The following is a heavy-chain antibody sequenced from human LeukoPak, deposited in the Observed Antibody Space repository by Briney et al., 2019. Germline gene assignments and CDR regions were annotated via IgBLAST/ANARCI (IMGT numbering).Heavy chain of an antibody. Sequence: GESLQISCKGSGYSSSSYWIAWVRQMPGKGLEWMGIIYPGDSDTRYSPSFQGQVTISTNKSISAAYLQWSSLKASDTAMYYCARLPSMVRGVIVWFDPWGQGTLVTVSS. V-gene: IGHV5-51*06. CDR3: ARLPSMVRGVIVWFDP. D-gene: IGHD3-10*01. J-gene: IGHJ5*02. CDR2: IYPGDSDT. CDR1: GYSSSSYW.